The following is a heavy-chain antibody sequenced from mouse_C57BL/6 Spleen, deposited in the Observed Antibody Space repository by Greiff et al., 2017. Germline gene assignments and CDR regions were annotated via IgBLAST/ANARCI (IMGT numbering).Heavy chain of an antibody. V-gene: IGHV1-64*01. CDR1: GYTFTSYW. D-gene: IGHD2-5*01. CDR2: IHPNSGST. J-gene: IGHJ4*01. Sequence: VQLQQSGAELVKPGASVKLSCKASGYTFTSYWMHWVKQRPGQGLEWIGMIHPNSGSTNYNEKFKSKATLTVDKSSSTAYMQLSSLTSEDSAVYYCARWGYSNYYYAMDYWGQGTSVTVSS. CDR3: ARWGYSNYYYAMDY.